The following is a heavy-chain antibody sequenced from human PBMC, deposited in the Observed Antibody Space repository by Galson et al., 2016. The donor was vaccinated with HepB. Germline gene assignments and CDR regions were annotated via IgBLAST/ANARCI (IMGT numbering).Heavy chain of an antibody. J-gene: IGHJ4*02. Sequence: PALVKPTQTLTLTCNFSGFSLHTDGMCVTWVRQPPGKALEWLARIYWDDEKRYSVSLKTRLSISKDASRNLVVLTMTNMKPVDTGTYYCARTRGPTKGIDVWGQGILVTVSS. D-gene: IGHD2-8*01. CDR3: ARTRGPTKGIDV. CDR1: GFSLHTDGMC. V-gene: IGHV2-70*19. CDR2: IYWDDEK.